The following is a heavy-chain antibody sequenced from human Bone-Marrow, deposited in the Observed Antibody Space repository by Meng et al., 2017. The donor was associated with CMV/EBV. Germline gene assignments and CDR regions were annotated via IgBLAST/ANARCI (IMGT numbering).Heavy chain of an antibody. CDR3: TRSPHYFNDSGGYED. V-gene: IGHV1-18*01. J-gene: IGHJ4*02. CDR1: YYYTNRG. D-gene: IGHD3-22*01. CDR2: ISTDNGYT. Sequence: YYYTNRGISWVRQAPRQGLEWMGWISTDNGYTNSAHVYQDRITLTADTTTDTAYMGLMSLRSDNTAVYYGTRSPHYFNDSGGYEDWGQGTLVTVSS.